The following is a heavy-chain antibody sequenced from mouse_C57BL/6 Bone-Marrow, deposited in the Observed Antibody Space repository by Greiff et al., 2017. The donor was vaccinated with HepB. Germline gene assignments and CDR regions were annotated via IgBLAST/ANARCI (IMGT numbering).Heavy chain of an antibody. CDR2: IRSKSNNYAT. CDR1: GFSFNTYA. J-gene: IGHJ4*01. Sequence: EVKLVESGGGLVKPGGSLKLSCAASGFSFNTYAMNWVRQAPGKGLEWVARIRSKSNNYATYYADSVKDRFTISRDDSESMLYLQMNNLKTEDTAMYYCVRQRITTVNVSYYYAMDYWGQGTSVTVSS. V-gene: IGHV10-1*01. CDR3: VRQRITTVNVSYYYAMDY. D-gene: IGHD1-1*01.